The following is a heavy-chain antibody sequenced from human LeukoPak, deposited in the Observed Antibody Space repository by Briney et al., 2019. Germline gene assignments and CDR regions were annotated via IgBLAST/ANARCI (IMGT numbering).Heavy chain of an antibody. J-gene: IGHJ3*02. Sequence: KPSETLSLTCTVSGGSISTTSYYWGWIRQPPGKGLEWIGSIYYSGSTYYNPSLKSRVTISVDTSKNHFSLKLSSVTAADTAVYYCAKAGGLLWLGEGGFDIWGQGTMVTVSS. CDR2: IYYSGST. V-gene: IGHV4-39*07. D-gene: IGHD3-10*01. CDR1: GGSISTTSYY. CDR3: AKAGGLLWLGEGGFDI.